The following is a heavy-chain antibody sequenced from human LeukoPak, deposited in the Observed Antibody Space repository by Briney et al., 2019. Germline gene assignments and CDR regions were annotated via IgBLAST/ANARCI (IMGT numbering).Heavy chain of an antibody. CDR2: ISYDGVNK. Sequence: GGSLRLSCAASGFSFSQYGMHWVRQAPGKGLEWLAVISYDGVNKYYSKPVKGRLAISRDNSINTLFLQMDSLRAEDTAIYYCARPLKGYGASYYDAFDIWGQGTMVTVSS. V-gene: IGHV3-30*03. CDR3: ARPLKGYGASYYDAFDI. D-gene: IGHD1-26*01. J-gene: IGHJ3*02. CDR1: GFSFSQYG.